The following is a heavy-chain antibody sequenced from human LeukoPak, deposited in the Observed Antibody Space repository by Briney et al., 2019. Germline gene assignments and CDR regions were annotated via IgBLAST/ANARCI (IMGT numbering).Heavy chain of an antibody. Sequence: ASVKVSCKTSGYPFSDYYMHWVRQAPGQGLEWMGRINPNSGASNYAQKFQGRVTMTRDTSISTAFMELSRLTSGDTAMYFCVRSVPLRSIKSRIDHWGQGTLVTVSS. CDR1: GYPFSDYY. V-gene: IGHV1-2*06. CDR3: VRSVPLRSIKSRIDH. J-gene: IGHJ4*02. CDR2: INPNSGAS.